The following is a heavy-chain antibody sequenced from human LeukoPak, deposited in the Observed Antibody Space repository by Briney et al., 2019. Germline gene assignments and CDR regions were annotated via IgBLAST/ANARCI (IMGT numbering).Heavy chain of an antibody. Sequence: GGSLRLSCAASGFTFSSYDMHWVRQATGKGLEWVSAIGTAGDTYYPGSVKGRFTISRENAKSSLYLQMNSLRAGDTAVYYCARGAGNYYYYGMDVWGQGTTVTVSS. CDR3: ARGAGNYYYYGMDV. V-gene: IGHV3-13*01. CDR1: GFTFSSYD. CDR2: IGTAGDT. J-gene: IGHJ6*02. D-gene: IGHD1-1*01.